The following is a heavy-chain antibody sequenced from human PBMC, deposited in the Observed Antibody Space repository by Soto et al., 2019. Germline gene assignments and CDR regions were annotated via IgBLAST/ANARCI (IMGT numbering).Heavy chain of an antibody. CDR2: ISYDGSNK. CDR1: GFTFSSYG. D-gene: IGHD1-26*01. CDR3: ANGASLDYYYYGMDV. V-gene: IGHV3-30*18. J-gene: IGHJ6*02. Sequence: HPGGSPRLSCAASGFTFSSYGMHWVRQAPGKGLEWVAVISYDGSNKYYADSVKGRFTISRDNSKNTLYLQMNSLRAEDTAVYYCANGASLDYYYYGMDVWGQGTTVTVSS.